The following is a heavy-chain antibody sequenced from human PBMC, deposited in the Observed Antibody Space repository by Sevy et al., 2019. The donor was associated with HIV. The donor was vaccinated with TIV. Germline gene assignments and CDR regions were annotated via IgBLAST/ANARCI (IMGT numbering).Heavy chain of an antibody. V-gene: IGHV1-2*02. CDR2: INPKRGGA. J-gene: IGHJ6*02. CDR1: EYTFIDYY. Sequence: ASVKVSCKATEYTFIDYYIHWVRQAPGQGLEWMGWINPKRGGANYAQSFQGRVTMTRDTSLNTIYMQLTSLRGDDTAVYSCAREEIGYGMDVWGQGTAVTVSS. CDR3: AREEIGYGMDV.